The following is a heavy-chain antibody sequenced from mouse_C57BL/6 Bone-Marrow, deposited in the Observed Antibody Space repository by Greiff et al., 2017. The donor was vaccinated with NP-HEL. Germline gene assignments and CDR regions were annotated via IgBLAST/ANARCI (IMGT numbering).Heavy chain of an antibody. CDR2: IYPGDGDT. V-gene: IGHV1-82*01. CDR3: ARAAYYYGSSYLPFDY. Sequence: VQLQQSGPELVKPGASVKISCKASGYAFSSSWMNWVKQRPGKGLEWIGRIYPGDGDTNYNGKFKGKATLTADKSSSTAYMQLSSLTSEDSAVYFCARAAYYYGSSYLPFDYWGQGTTLTVSS. CDR1: GYAFSSSW. J-gene: IGHJ2*01. D-gene: IGHD1-1*01.